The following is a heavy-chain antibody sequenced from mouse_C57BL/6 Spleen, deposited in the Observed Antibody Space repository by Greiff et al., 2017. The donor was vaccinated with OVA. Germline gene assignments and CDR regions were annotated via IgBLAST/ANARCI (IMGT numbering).Heavy chain of an antibody. CDR3: ARRNYGNYGNYAMDY. V-gene: IGHV1-53*01. CDR1: GYTFTSYW. Sequence: QVQLKQSGTELVKPGASVKLSCKASGYTFTSYWMHWVKQRPGQGLEWIGNINPSNGGTNYNEKFKSKATLTVDKSSSTAYMQLSSLTSEDSAVYYCARRNYGNYGNYAMDYWGQGTSVTVSS. CDR2: INPSNGGT. J-gene: IGHJ4*01. D-gene: IGHD2-1*01.